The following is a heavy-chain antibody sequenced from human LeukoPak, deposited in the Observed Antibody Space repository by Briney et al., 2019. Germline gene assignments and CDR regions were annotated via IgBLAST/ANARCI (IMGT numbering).Heavy chain of an antibody. Sequence: GGSLRLSCAASGFTFSSHAMNWVRQPPGKGLDWVSSIDKSGDGAFYADSVKGRFTISRDNSKNTLYLQMNSLRREDTAVYYCARRGGTSGWGAFDIRGQGTMVTVSS. CDR1: GFTFSSHA. CDR2: IDKSGDGA. J-gene: IGHJ3*02. CDR3: ARRGGTSGWGAFDI. V-gene: IGHV3-23*01. D-gene: IGHD2-2*01.